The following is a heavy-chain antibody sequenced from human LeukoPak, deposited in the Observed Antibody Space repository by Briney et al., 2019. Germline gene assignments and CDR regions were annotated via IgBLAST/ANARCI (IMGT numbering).Heavy chain of an antibody. V-gene: IGHV3-20*03. CDR3: AGWDIVVVPAAIPLDY. CDR2: INWNGGSK. J-gene: IGHJ4*02. D-gene: IGHD2-2*01. Sequence: GMSWVRQAPGKGLGWVSGINWNGGSKGYADSVKGRFTISRDNAKNSLYLQMNSLRAEDTAVYYCAGWDIVVVPAAIPLDYWGQGTLVTVSS. CDR1: G.